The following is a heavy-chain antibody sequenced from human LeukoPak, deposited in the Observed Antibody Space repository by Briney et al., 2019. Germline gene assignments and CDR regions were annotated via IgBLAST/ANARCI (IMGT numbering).Heavy chain of an antibody. Sequence: PGGSLRLSCAASGFTFSSYWVSWVRQAPGKGLEWVANIKQDGSEKYYVDSVKGRFTISRDNAKNSLYLQMNSLRAEDTAVYYCARDTAIVGATPGYWGQGTLVTVSS. V-gene: IGHV3-7*01. CDR1: GFTFSSYW. J-gene: IGHJ4*02. CDR2: IKQDGSEK. CDR3: ARDTAIVGATPGY. D-gene: IGHD1-26*01.